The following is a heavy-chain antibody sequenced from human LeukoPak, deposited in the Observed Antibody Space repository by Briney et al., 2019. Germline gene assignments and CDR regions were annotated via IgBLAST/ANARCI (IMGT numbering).Heavy chain of an antibody. Sequence: SETLSLTCTVSGGSVSSDSYYWSWIRQPPGKGLEWIGYIYYSGSTNYNPSLKSRVTISVDTSKNQFSLKLSSVTAVDTAVYYCARGRAAGSWYFDFWGQGTLVTASS. J-gene: IGHJ4*02. CDR2: IYYSGST. CDR3: ARGRAAGSWYFDF. CDR1: GGSVSSDSYY. V-gene: IGHV4-61*01. D-gene: IGHD6-13*01.